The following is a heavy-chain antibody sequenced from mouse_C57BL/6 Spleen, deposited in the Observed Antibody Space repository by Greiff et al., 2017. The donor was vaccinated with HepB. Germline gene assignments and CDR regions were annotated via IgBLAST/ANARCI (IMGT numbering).Heavy chain of an antibody. CDR3: ARDYYGSSYVYFDY. J-gene: IGHJ2*01. D-gene: IGHD1-1*01. CDR1: GYAFSSYW. V-gene: IGHV1-80*01. CDR2: IYPGDGDT. Sequence: VKLQESGAELVKPGASVKISCKASGYAFSSYWMNWVKQRPGKGLEWIGQIYPGDGDTNYNGKFKGKATLTADKSSSTAYMQLSSLTSEDSAVYFCARDYYGSSYVYFDYWGQGTTLTVSS.